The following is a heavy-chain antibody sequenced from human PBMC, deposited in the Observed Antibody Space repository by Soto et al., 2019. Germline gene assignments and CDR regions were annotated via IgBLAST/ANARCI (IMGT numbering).Heavy chain of an antibody. D-gene: IGHD3-16*01. V-gene: IGHV4-59*01. CDR2: IYYSGST. J-gene: IGHJ6*03. CDR3: ARYDANNYYYYYYMDV. Sequence: SETLSLTCTVSGGSISSYYWSWIRQPPGKGLEWIGYIYYSGSTNYNPSLKSRVTISVDTSKNQFSLKLSSVTAADTAVEYCARYDANNYYYYYYMDVWGKGTTVTVSS. CDR1: GGSISSYY.